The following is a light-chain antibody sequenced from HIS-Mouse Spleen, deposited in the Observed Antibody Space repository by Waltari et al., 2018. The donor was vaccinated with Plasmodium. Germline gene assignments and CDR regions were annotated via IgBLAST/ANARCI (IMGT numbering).Light chain of an antibody. CDR1: SSDVGGYNY. V-gene: IGLV2-8*01. CDR2: EVI. CDR3: SSYAGSNNLV. Sequence: QSALTQPPSASGSPGQSVTISCTGTSSDVGGYNYVAWYQHHPGNAPKLMIYEVIKRPSGVPDRFSGSKSGNTASLTVSGLQAEDEADYYCSSYAGSNNLVFGGGTKLTVL. J-gene: IGLJ2*01.